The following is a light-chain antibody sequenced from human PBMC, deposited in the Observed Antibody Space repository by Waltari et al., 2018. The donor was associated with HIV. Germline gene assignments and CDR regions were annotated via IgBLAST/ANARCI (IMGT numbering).Light chain of an antibody. J-gene: IGLJ2*01. V-gene: IGLV2-23*02. CDR1: SRDVGGYNL. CDR3: CAYAGSTTYVI. Sequence: QSALTQPASVSASPGQSITIPCTGTSRDVGGYNLYSRYQQHPCKAPKLMIYEVSKRPSGVSNRFSGSKSGNTASLTISGLQAEDEADYYCCAYAGSTTYVIFGGGTKLTVL. CDR2: EVS.